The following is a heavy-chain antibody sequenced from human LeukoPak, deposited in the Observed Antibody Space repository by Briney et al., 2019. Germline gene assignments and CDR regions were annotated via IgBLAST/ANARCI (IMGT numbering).Heavy chain of an antibody. Sequence: GGSLRPSCAASGFTFSNAWMSWVRQAPGKGLEWVGRIKSKTDGGTTDYAAPVKGRFTISRDDSKNTLYLQMNSLKTEDTAVYYCTTDFWSGSYYYYYMDVWGKGTTVTVSS. CDR3: TTDFWSGSYYYYYMDV. V-gene: IGHV3-15*01. CDR2: IKSKTDGGTT. CDR1: GFTFSNAW. J-gene: IGHJ6*03. D-gene: IGHD3-3*01.